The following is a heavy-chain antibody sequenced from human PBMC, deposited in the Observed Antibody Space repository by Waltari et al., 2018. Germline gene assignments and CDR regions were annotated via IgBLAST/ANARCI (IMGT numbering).Heavy chain of an antibody. CDR1: GFPFTNHG. CDR3: ARGDGGSGLGASDI. V-gene: IGHV3-33*01. Sequence: QVQLVESGGGVVQSGRSLSLSCVGSGFPFTNHGMNWVRQAPGKGLEWVAVIWYDGSNKNYVDSVKGRFTISRDNSKNTMYLEMNRLRAEDTAVYFCARGDGGSGLGASDIWGQGTMVTVSS. D-gene: IGHD3-3*01. J-gene: IGHJ3*02. CDR2: IWYDGSNK.